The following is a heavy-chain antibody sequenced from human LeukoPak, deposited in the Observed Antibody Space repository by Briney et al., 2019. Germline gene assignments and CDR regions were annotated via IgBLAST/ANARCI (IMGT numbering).Heavy chain of an antibody. CDR3: AGALAEDTVINLDY. CDR2: IIPIFGTA. V-gene: IGHV1-69*01. CDR1: GGTFSSYA. Sequence: ASVKVSCKASGGTFSSYAISWVRQAPGQGLEWMGGIIPIFGTANYAQKFQGRVTITADESTSTAYMELSSLRSEDTAVYYCAGALAEDTVINLDYWGQGTLVTVPS. J-gene: IGHJ4*02. D-gene: IGHD5-18*01.